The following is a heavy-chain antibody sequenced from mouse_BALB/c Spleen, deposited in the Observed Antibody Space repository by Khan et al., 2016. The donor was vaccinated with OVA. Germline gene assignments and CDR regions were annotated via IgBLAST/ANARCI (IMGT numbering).Heavy chain of an antibody. V-gene: IGHV2-6-7*01. CDR2: TWGDGST. D-gene: IGHD2-10*01. CDR1: GFSLNGYG. J-gene: IGHJ4*01. CDR3: ARAYYGNYREAMDY. Sequence: VELVESGPGLVAPSQSLSITCTVSGFSLNGYGVNWVRQPPGKGLEWLGMTWGDGSTDYNSALQSRLNLSKANSTSQVFLKMNSLQTDDTARYYGARAYYGNYREAMDYWGQGTSVTVSA.